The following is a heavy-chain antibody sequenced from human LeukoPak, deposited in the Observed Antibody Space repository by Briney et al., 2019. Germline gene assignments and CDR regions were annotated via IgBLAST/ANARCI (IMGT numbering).Heavy chain of an antibody. D-gene: IGHD3-22*01. CDR1: GFTFSSYA. J-gene: IGHJ4*02. Sequence: PGGSLRLSCPVSGFTFSSYAMSWVRQAPGRGLEWVSVISTSGESAYYADSVKGRFTISRDNSKNTLYLQMNSLRAEDTAVYYCAKDRGSGYHYFDYWGQGTLVTASS. CDR2: ISTSGESA. CDR3: AKDRGSGYHYFDY. V-gene: IGHV3-23*01.